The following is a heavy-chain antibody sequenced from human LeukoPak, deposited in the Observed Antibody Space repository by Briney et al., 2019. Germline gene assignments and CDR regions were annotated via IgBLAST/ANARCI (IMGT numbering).Heavy chain of an antibody. J-gene: IGHJ4*02. V-gene: IGHV3-21*01. CDR2: IISIISYI. CDR1: GLTLSSES. CDR3: ARVGAGNYYDSSGYYYGFDY. D-gene: IGHD3-22*01. Sequence: NPGGSLSLSCAPSGLTLSSESMNWVSHAPREGLEWVSSIISIISYIYYADSVKGQLTISRETAKNSLYLQMNRLRAADTAVYYCARVGAGNYYDSSGYYYGFDYCGQGTLGTVSS.